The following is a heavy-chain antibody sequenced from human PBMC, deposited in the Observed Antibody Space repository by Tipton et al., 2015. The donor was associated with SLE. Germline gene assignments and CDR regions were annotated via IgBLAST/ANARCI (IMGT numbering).Heavy chain of an antibody. V-gene: IGHV4-34*01. D-gene: IGHD6-13*01. Sequence: TLSLTCAVYGGSFSGYYWSWIRQPPGKGLEWIGEISHSGSTNYNPSLKSRVTISVDTSKNQFSLKLSSVTAADTAVYYCARGGRGAAASDYFDYWGQGTLVTVSS. CDR2: ISHSGST. J-gene: IGHJ4*02. CDR1: GGSFSGYY. CDR3: ARGGRGAAASDYFDY.